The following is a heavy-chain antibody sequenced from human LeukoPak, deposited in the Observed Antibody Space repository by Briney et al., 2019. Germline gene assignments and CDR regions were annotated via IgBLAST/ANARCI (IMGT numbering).Heavy chain of an antibody. CDR1: GFTFSSYS. J-gene: IGHJ4*02. D-gene: IGHD2-15*01. Sequence: PSGGSLRLSCAASGFTFSSYSMNWVRQAPGKGLEWVSYISSGSSTIYYADSLKGRFTISRDNAKNSLYLQMNSLRAEDTALYYCARDVCSGGSCYSNYWGQGTLVTVSS. CDR2: ISSGSSTI. V-gene: IGHV3-48*01. CDR3: ARDVCSGGSCYSNY.